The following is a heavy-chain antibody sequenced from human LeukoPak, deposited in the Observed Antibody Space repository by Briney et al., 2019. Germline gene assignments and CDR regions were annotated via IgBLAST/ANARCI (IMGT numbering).Heavy chain of an antibody. J-gene: IGHJ4*02. V-gene: IGHV3-53*01. CDR2: IYTGNST. D-gene: IGHD5-24*01. Sequence: GGSLRLSCAASGFTVSRKHMTWVRQAPGRGLEWVSLIYTGNSTYYADSVEGRFTMSRDASKNTLYLQMNSLRAEDTALYYCATFDGYNSPQGGYWGQGTLVTVSS. CDR1: GFTVSRKH. CDR3: ATFDGYNSPQGGY.